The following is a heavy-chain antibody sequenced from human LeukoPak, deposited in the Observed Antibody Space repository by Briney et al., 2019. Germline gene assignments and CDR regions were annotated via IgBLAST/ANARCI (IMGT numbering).Heavy chain of an antibody. CDR1: GGSISSYY. D-gene: IGHD6-13*01. CDR3: ARGYSSSWYLY. J-gene: IGHJ4*02. V-gene: IGHV4-59*01. Sequence: SETLSLTCTVSGGSISSYYWSWIRQPPGKGLEWVGYIYYSGSTNYNPSLKSRVTISVDTSKNQFSLKLSSVTAADTAVYYCARGYSSSWYLYWGQGTLVTVSS. CDR2: IYYSGST.